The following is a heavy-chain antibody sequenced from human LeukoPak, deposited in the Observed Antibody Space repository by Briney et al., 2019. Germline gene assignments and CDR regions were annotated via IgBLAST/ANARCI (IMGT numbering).Heavy chain of an antibody. CDR1: GFPFSNYD. D-gene: IGHD1-26*01. CDR3: IRIRTREHQYGMDV. V-gene: IGHV3-13*01. Sequence: GGSLRLSCGASGFPFSNYDMHWLRQAPGKGLDWVSAIDTVGNTYYSGSVKGLFTISRENAQNSLFLQMNSLRDGETALYYCIRIRTREHQYGMDVWGQGTTVTVSS. CDR2: IDTVGNT. J-gene: IGHJ6*02.